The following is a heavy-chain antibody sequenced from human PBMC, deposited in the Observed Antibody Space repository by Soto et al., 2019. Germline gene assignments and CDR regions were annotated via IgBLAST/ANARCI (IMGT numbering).Heavy chain of an antibody. D-gene: IGHD5-12*01. CDR2: INAGNGNT. Sequence: ASVKVSCKASGYTFTSYAMHWVRQAPGQRLEWMGWINAGNGNTKYSQKFQGRVTITRDTSASTAYMELSSLRSEDTAVYYCARDYGGYNYVDYWGQGTLVTVSS. V-gene: IGHV1-3*01. CDR1: GYTFTSYA. J-gene: IGHJ4*02. CDR3: ARDYGGYNYVDY.